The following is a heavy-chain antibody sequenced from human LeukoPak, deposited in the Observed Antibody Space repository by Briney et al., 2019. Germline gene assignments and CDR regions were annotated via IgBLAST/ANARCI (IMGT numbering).Heavy chain of an antibody. J-gene: IGHJ5*02. CDR2: IYYSGST. V-gene: IGHV4-61*05. CDR3: ARWVPAAIGWFDP. CDR1: GGSISSSSYY. Sequence: PSETLSLTCTVSGGSISSSSYYWGWIRQPPGKGLEWIGYIYYSGSTNYNPSLKSRVTISVDTSKNQFSLKLSSVTAADTAVYYCARWVPAAIGWFDPWGQGTLVTVSS. D-gene: IGHD2-2*02.